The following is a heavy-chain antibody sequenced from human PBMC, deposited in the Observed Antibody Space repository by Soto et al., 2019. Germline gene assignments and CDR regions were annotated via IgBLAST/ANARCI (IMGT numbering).Heavy chain of an antibody. Sequence: GASVKVSCKASGYTFTGYYMHWVRQAPGQGLEWMGWINPNSGGTNYAQKFQGWVTVTRDTSFSTAYMELSRLRSDDTAVYYCARATYYYDSSGYYYFDYWGQGTLVTVSS. CDR2: INPNSGGT. CDR3: ARATYYYDSSGYYYFDY. V-gene: IGHV1-2*04. J-gene: IGHJ4*02. D-gene: IGHD3-22*01. CDR1: GYTFTGYY.